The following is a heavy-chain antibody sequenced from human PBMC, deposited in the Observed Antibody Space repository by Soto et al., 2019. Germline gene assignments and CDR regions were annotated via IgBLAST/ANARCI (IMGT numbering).Heavy chain of an antibody. Sequence: SETLSLTCAVYGGSFSGYYWSWIRQPPGKGLEWIGEINHSGSTNYNPSLKSRVTISVDTSKNQFSLKLSSVTAADTAVYYCASAGRYCSGGSCYKIYYYGMDVWGQGTTVTVSS. CDR3: ASAGRYCSGGSCYKIYYYGMDV. CDR2: INHSGST. CDR1: GGSFSGYY. D-gene: IGHD2-15*01. J-gene: IGHJ6*02. V-gene: IGHV4-34*01.